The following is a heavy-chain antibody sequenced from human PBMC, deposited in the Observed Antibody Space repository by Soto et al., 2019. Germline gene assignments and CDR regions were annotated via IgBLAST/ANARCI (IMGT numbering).Heavy chain of an antibody. J-gene: IGHJ4*02. D-gene: IGHD6-19*01. CDR3: AKDLGYSSGWFDY. CDR1: GFTFSSYA. V-gene: IGHV3-23*01. CDR2: ISGSGGST. Sequence: GGSLRLSCAASGFTFSSYAMSWVRQAPGKGLEWVSAISGSGGSTYYADSVKGRFTISRDNSKNTLYLQMNSLRTEDTAVYYCAKDLGYSSGWFDYWGQGTLVTVSS.